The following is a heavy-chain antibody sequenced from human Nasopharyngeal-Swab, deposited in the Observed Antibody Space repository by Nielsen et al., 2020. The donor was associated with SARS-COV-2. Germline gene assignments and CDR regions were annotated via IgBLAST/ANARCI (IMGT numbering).Heavy chain of an antibody. CDR3: VHSTGWRLDY. CDR1: GFSLSTSKVG. D-gene: IGHD6-19*01. J-gene: IGHJ4*02. Sequence: SGPTLVKPSQILTLTCTFSGFSLSTSKVGVSWVRQLPGKALEWLALLYWDDDNRYNPSLKNRITITRDTSKNQVVLTMTNMDPVDTATYYCVHSTGWRLDYWGQGTLVTVSS. CDR2: LYWDDDN. V-gene: IGHV2-5*02.